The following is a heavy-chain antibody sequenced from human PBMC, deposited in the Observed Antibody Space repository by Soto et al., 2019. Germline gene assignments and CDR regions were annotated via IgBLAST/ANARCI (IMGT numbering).Heavy chain of an antibody. J-gene: IGHJ5*02. CDR1: GFTFSSYS. Sequence: EVQLVESGGGLFKPGGSLRLSCAASGFTFSSYSMNWVRQAPGKGLEWVSSISSSSSYIYYADSVKGRFTISRDNAKNSLYLQMKSLRAADTAVYYYERSPGYQLPPGWFDPWGQGTLVTVSS. CDR2: ISSSSSYI. D-gene: IGHD2-2*01. CDR3: ERSPGYQLPPGWFDP. V-gene: IGHV3-21*01.